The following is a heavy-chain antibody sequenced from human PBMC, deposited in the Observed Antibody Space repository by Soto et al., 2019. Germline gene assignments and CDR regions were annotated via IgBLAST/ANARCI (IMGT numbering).Heavy chain of an antibody. CDR1: GGSISSSSYY. V-gene: IGHV4-39*01. CDR3: ARHYYIYYGMGV. J-gene: IGHJ6*02. Sequence: SETLSLTCTVSGGSISSSSYYWGWIRQPPGKGLEWIGSLYYSGSTYYNPSLKSRVTISVDTSNNQFSLKLSSVTAADSAVYYCARHYYIYYGMGVWGRGTTVTVSS. CDR2: LYYSGST. D-gene: IGHD3-10*01.